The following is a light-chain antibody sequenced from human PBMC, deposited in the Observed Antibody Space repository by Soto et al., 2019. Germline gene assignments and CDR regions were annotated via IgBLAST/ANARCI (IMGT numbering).Light chain of an antibody. CDR1: QSVLYSSNNKNY. V-gene: IGKV4-1*01. Sequence: DIVMTQSPDSLGVSLGERATFNCKYSQSVLYSSNNKNYLAWYQQKPGQPPKLLIYWASTRESGVPDRFSGSGSGTDFTLTISSLQAEDVAVYYCQQYYSTPRTFGQGTKVEIK. J-gene: IGKJ1*01. CDR2: WAS. CDR3: QQYYSTPRT.